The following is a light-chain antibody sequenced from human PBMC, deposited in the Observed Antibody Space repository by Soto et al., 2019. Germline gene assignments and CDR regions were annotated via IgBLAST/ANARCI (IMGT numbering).Light chain of an antibody. J-gene: IGLJ1*01. Sequence: ALTQPASVSGSPGQSITISCTGTSSDVGAYNYVSWYQQHPGKAPKLMIYEVSHRPSGVSNRFSGSQSGNTASLTISGLQAEDEADYYCSSYTSSSTYVFGTGTKVTVL. CDR2: EVS. CDR3: SSYTSSSTYV. CDR1: SSDVGAYNY. V-gene: IGLV2-14*01.